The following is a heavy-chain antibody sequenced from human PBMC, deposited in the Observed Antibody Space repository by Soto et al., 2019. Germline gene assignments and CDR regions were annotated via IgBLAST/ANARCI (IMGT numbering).Heavy chain of an antibody. J-gene: IGHJ4*02. D-gene: IGHD5-18*01. Sequence: FLWLSRAASGLSLKTYAIDWVRQDPGKGLEWVAVISDYGSIKYYADSVKGRFTISRDNSKNTFYLQMNSLRGDDTALYYWAREIETAMDPCDYWGQGALVTVSS. CDR2: ISDYGSIK. CDR1: GLSLKTYA. V-gene: IGHV3-30-3*01. CDR3: AREIETAMDPCDY.